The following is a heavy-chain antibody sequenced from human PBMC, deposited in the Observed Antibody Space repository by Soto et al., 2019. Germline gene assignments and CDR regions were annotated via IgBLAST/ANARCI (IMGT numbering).Heavy chain of an antibody. CDR1: VYSVSSNSAA. D-gene: IGHD6-19*01. CDR3: ARDSYSSGCAD. J-gene: IGHJ4*02. CDR2: TYYRSKWYN. Sequence: PSQTLSLTCAISVYSVSSNSAAWNWIRQCPSRGLECLGRTYYRSKWYNDYAVSVKSRITINPDTSKNQFSLQLNSVTPEDTAVYYCARDSYSSGCADWGQGTMVTVSS. V-gene: IGHV6-1*01.